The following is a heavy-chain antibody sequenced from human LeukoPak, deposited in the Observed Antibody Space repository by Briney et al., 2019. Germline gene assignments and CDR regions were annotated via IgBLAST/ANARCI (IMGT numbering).Heavy chain of an antibody. CDR2: IYTSGST. D-gene: IGHD6-13*01. Sequence: SGTLSLTCAISGGSISSYYWSWIRQPAGKGLEWIGRIYTSGSTNYNPSLKSRVTMSVDTSKNQFSLKLSSVTAADTAVYYCARRYSSSWPNDAFDIWGQGTMVTVSS. CDR3: ARRYSSSWPNDAFDI. J-gene: IGHJ3*02. CDR1: GGSISSYY. V-gene: IGHV4-4*07.